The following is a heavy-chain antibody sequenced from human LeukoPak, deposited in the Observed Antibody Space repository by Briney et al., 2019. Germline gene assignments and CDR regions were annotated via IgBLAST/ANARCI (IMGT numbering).Heavy chain of an antibody. Sequence: SQTLSLTCAISGDSVSSNSAAWNWIRQSPSRGLEWLGRTYYRSKWYNDYAVSVKSRITINPDTSKNQFSLQLNSVTPEDTAVYYCARVSAPSYAYGGAFDIWGQGTMVTVSS. J-gene: IGHJ3*02. V-gene: IGHV6-1*01. CDR1: GDSVSSNSAA. CDR3: ARVSAPSYAYGGAFDI. CDR2: TYYRSKWYN. D-gene: IGHD2-2*01.